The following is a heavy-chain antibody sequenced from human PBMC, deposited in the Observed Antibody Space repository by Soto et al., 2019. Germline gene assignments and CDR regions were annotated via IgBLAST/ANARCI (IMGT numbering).Heavy chain of an antibody. CDR1: GGSISSYY. D-gene: IGHD3-22*01. Sequence: SETLSLTCTVSGGSISSYYWSWIRQPPGKGLEWIGYIYYSGGTNYNPSLKSRVTISVDTSKNQFSLKLSSVTAADTAVYYCATYYYDSSGYPPLFDYWGQGTLVTVSS. J-gene: IGHJ4*02. V-gene: IGHV4-59*08. CDR3: ATYYYDSSGYPPLFDY. CDR2: IYYSGGT.